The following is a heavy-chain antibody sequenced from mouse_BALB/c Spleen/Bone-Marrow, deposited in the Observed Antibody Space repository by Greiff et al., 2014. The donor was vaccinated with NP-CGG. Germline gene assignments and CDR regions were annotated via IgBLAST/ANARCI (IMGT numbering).Heavy chain of an antibody. V-gene: IGHV2-9*02. CDR2: IWADGST. Sequence: VQLVESGPGLVAPSQSLSISCTVSGFSLASYGVHWVRQPPGKGLEWLGVIWADGSTNYNSALMSRLSISTHNSKSQVFLKMNSLQTDGTAMYYCARITTATGAMDYWGQGTSVTVSS. CDR3: ARITTATGAMDY. J-gene: IGHJ4*01. D-gene: IGHD1-2*01. CDR1: GFSLASYG.